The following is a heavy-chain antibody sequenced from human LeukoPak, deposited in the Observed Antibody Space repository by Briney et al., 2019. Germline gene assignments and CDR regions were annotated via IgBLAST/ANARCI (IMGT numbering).Heavy chain of an antibody. CDR1: GGSIISYY. Sequence: PSETLSLTCTVSGGSIISYYWIWIRQAPGKGLEWIGYIFYGGHSNYNPSLRSRATISADSSRNQFSLQLSSVTAADTAVYYCARLSHDGSANRPDYWGQGTLVTVSS. V-gene: IGHV4-59*08. D-gene: IGHD4/OR15-4a*01. J-gene: IGHJ4*02. CDR3: ARLSHDGSANRPDY. CDR2: IFYGGHS.